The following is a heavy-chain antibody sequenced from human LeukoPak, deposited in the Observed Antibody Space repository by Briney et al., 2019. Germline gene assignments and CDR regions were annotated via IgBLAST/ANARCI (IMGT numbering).Heavy chain of an antibody. Sequence: AGSLRLSCAASGFPFSNYGRNWVRQAPGKGLEWVSVLYSGGSTYYADSVKGRFTISRDNSRNTLYLQMSSLRAEATALYYCARAPPGYCSGGSCSRPLDFWGQGTLVTVSS. D-gene: IGHD2-15*01. CDR1: GFPFSNYG. J-gene: IGHJ4*02. CDR3: ARAPPGYCSGGSCSRPLDF. V-gene: IGHV3-66*01. CDR2: LYSGGST.